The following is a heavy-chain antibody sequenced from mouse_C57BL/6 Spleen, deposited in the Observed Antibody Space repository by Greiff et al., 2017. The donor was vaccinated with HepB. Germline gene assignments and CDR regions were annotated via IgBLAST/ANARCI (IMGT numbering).Heavy chain of an antibody. Sequence: EVQLVESEGGLVQPGSSMKLSCTASGFTFSDYYMAWVRQVPEKGLEWVANINYDGSSTYYLDSLKSRFIISRDNAKNILYLQMSSLKSEDTATYYCARDQSSYWYFDVWGTGTTVTVSS. CDR1: GFTFSDYY. J-gene: IGHJ1*03. V-gene: IGHV5-16*01. CDR3: ARDQSSYWYFDV. D-gene: IGHD1-1*01. CDR2: INYDGSST.